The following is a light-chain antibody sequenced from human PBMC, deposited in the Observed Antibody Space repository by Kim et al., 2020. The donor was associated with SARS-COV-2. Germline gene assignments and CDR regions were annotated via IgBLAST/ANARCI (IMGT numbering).Light chain of an antibody. CDR3: QSADGSGTYV. V-gene: IGLV3-25*03. CDR1: TLPEKQ. CDR2: KDN. J-gene: IGLJ1*01. Sequence: VPQGQTARITCSGDTLPEKQTYWYQQKSGQAPLLVIYKDNERPSGIPGRFSGSSSGTTVTLTISGVQAEDDADYYCQSADGSGTYVFGTGTKVTVL.